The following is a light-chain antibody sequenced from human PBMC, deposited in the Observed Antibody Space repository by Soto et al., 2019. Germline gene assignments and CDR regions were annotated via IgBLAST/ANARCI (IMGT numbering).Light chain of an antibody. Sequence: DRVLTQSPATLSVSPGEGVTLSCRANQSLSGKLAWYQQKPGQAPRLLISDASTRATGIAARFSGSGSGTEFTLTISSLQSEDFAVYYCQQYHHWPYTFGQGTKLEIK. CDR3: QQYHHWPYT. CDR2: DAS. V-gene: IGKV3-15*01. CDR1: QSLSGK. J-gene: IGKJ2*01.